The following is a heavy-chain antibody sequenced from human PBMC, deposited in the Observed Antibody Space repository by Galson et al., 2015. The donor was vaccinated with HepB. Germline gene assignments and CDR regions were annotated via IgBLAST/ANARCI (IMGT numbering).Heavy chain of an antibody. V-gene: IGHV4-34*01. J-gene: IGHJ1*01. D-gene: IGHD2-21*01. Sequence: ETLSLTCAVYGGSFSGYYWSWIRQPPGKGLEWIGEVSHSGSINYNPSLRSRVTLSVDRSRNQFSLRLTSVTAADTAVYYCARGRPSSIAVVITPRPGAFQHWGQGTLVTVSS. CDR1: GGSFSGYY. CDR3: ARGRPSSIAVVITPRPGAFQH. CDR2: VSHSGSI.